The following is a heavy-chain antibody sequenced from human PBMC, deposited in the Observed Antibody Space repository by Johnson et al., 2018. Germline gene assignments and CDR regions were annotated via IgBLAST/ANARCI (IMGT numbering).Heavy chain of an antibody. V-gene: IGHV3-66*02. CDR3: ARAYYYDSSPFQH. CDR2: IYSGGST. J-gene: IGHJ1*01. Sequence: EVQLVETGGGLVQPGVSLRLSCAASGFTVSSNYMSWVRQAPGKGLEWVSVIYSGGSTYYADSVKGRFTISRDNSKNTLYLQMNSLRAEDTAVYYCARAYYYDSSPFQHWGQGTLVTVSS. CDR1: GFTVSSNY. D-gene: IGHD3-22*01.